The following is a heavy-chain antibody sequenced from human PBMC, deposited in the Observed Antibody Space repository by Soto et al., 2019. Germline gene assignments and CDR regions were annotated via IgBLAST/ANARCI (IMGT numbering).Heavy chain of an antibody. D-gene: IGHD1-26*01. CDR3: ARWVGATSFDY. V-gene: IGHV4-31*03. CDR2: IYYSGST. J-gene: IGHJ4*02. Sequence: QVQLQELGAGLVKPSQTLSLTCTVSGGSISSGGYYWSWIRRHPGKGLEWIGYIYYSGSTYYNPSLKSRVTISVDTSKNQFSLKLSSVTAADTAVYYCARWVGATSFDYWGQGTLVTVSS. CDR1: GGSISSGGYY.